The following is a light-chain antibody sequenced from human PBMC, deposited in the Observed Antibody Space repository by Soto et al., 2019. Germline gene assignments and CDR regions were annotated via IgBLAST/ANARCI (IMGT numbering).Light chain of an antibody. J-gene: IGLJ3*02. V-gene: IGLV2-23*03. Sequence: QSALTQPASVSGSPGQSITISCTGTSSDVGSYNLFSWYQQHPGKAPKLMIYEGSKRPSGVSNRFSGSKSGNTASLTISGLQAEDEAEYYCCSYAGSSTFEVFGGGTKLTVL. CDR1: SSDVGSYNL. CDR2: EGS. CDR3: CSYAGSSTFEV.